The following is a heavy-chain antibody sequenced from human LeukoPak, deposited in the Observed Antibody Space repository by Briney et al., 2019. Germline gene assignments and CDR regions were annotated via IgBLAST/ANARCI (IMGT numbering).Heavy chain of an antibody. D-gene: IGHD3-9*01. CDR1: GFTFSAYP. CDR3: ARDRYYDILTGSPLGWFDP. J-gene: IGHJ5*02. CDR2: ISADGDFT. V-gene: IGHV3-64*02. Sequence: GGSLRLSCAASGFTFSAYPMHWVRQAPGKGLEYVSGISADGDFTYYGDSVKGRFTISRANSKSTLYLQMGSLGAEDMAVYYCARDRYYDILTGSPLGWFDPWGQGTLVTVSS.